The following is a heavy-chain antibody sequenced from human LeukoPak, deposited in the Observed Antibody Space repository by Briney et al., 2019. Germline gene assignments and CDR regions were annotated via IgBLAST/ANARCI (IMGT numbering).Heavy chain of an antibody. V-gene: IGHV3-7*01. D-gene: IGHD1-26*01. CDR2: IKEDGSVK. CDR1: GFTFNRYW. CDR3: ARGAPGSYYSPNFDY. Sequence: GGSLRLSCTASGFTFNRYWMSWVRQAPGKGLEWVASIKEDGSVKYYVDSVTGRFTISRDNAKNSLHLQMNSLKFEDTAVYYCARGAPGSYYSPNFDYWGQGTLVTVSS. J-gene: IGHJ4*02.